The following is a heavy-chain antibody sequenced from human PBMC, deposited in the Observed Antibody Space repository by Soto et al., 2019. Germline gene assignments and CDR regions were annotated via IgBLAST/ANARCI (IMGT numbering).Heavy chain of an antibody. CDR3: ARDDSFYGEPGYGMNV. V-gene: IGHV4-31*03. CDR2: IYYTGST. J-gene: IGHJ6*02. Sequence: PSETLSLTCTVSGATISSGGFYWSWIRQRPGMGLEWIGHIYYTGSTYYNPSLNSRVTISVDMSRNQFSLKLRSVTAADTAKYFCARDDSFYGEPGYGMNVWGQGTTVTVS. CDR1: GATISSGGFY. D-gene: IGHD4-17*01.